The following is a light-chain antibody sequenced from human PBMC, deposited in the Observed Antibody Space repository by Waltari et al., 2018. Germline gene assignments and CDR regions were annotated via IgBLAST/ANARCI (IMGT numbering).Light chain of an antibody. CDR1: SSDVGGSNY. Sequence: QSALTQPASVSGSPGQSITISCTGTSSDVGGSNYVSWYQQHPGKVPKLMIYDVSNRPSGVSNRCSGSKSGNTASLTISGLQAEDEADYYCSSYTSSSTRVFGGGTKLTVL. J-gene: IGLJ3*02. CDR3: SSYTSSSTRV. CDR2: DVS. V-gene: IGLV2-14*03.